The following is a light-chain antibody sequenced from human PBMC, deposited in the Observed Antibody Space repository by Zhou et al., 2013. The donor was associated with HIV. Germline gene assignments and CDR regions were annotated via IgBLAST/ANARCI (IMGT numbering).Light chain of an antibody. V-gene: IGLV2-14*03. CDR3: SPYTSINTVV. CDR2: DVS. Sequence: QSALTQPASVSGSPGQSITISCTGTSSDVGAYNYVYWHQQHPGKAPKLMIYDVSKRPSGVSNRFSGSKSGNTASLTISGLQAEDEADYYCSPYTSINTVVFGGGTKLTVL. J-gene: IGLJ2*01. CDR1: SSDVGAYNY.